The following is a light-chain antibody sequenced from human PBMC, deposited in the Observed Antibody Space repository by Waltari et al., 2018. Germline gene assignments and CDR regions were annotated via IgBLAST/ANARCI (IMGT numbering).Light chain of an antibody. Sequence: EIVMTQSPATLSVSPGETATLSCRASQSVSSNVAWYQKKPGQAPRLLIYDASTRATSIPARFRGSGSGTVYTVAISSLQSEDFAVYYCQQYNRWPPIAFGQGTRLEIK. CDR2: DAS. CDR3: QQYNRWPPIA. J-gene: IGKJ5*01. CDR1: QSVSSN. V-gene: IGKV3-15*01.